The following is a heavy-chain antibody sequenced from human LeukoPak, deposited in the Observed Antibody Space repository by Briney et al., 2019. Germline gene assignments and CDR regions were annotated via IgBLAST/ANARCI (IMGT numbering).Heavy chain of an antibody. D-gene: IGHD4-17*01. V-gene: IGHV3-23*01. CDR3: AKSSSGWVTNPLLYYYGMDV. CDR1: GFTFSSYA. CDR2: ISGSGGST. J-gene: IGHJ6*02. Sequence: GGSLRLSCAASGFTFSSYAMSWVRQAPGKGLEWVSAISGSGGSTYYADSVKGRFTISRDNFKNTLYLQMNSLRAEDTAVYYCAKSSSGWVTNPLLYYYGMDVWGQGTTVTVSS.